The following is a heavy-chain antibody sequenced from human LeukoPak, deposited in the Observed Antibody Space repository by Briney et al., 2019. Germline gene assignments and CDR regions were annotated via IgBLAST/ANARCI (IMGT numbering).Heavy chain of an antibody. CDR1: GFTFSNSA. V-gene: IGHV3-23*01. J-gene: IGHJ4*01. CDR3: AKGIYSSGWSYFDY. CDR2: LSGSGTTT. D-gene: IGHD6-19*01. Sequence: PGGSLRLSCAASGFTFSNSAMSWVRQAPGKGLEWVSTLSGSGTTTYYADSVTGRFTISRDNSKNTLYLQMNSLRAEDTAVYYCAKGIYSSGWSYFDYWDHGTLVTVSS.